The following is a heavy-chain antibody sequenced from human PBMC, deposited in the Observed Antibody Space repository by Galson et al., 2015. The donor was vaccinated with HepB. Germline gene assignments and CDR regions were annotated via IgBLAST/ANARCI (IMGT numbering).Heavy chain of an antibody. CDR2: INPNTGGA. D-gene: IGHD3-10*01. Sequence: SVKVSCKASGYGFTGFYIHWVRQAPGQGLEWMGRINPNTGGADFAQKFRGRVTMTRDTSISTAYMGLSRLRSDDTAVYYCARDRGFFYGSGSRQKTYFYYALDVWGQGTTVTVSS. J-gene: IGHJ6*02. V-gene: IGHV1-2*06. CDR3: ARDRGFFYGSGSRQKTYFYYALDV. CDR1: GYGFTGFY.